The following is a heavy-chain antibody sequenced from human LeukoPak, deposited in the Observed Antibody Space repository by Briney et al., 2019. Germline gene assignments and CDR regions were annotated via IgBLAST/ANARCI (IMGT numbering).Heavy chain of an antibody. CDR3: ATGLAQQLVGDAFDI. CDR1: GGTFSSYA. D-gene: IGHD6-13*01. V-gene: IGHV1-69*06. Sequence: SVKVSCKASGGTFSSYAISWVRQAPGQGLEWMGGIIPIFGTANYAQKFQGRVTMTEDTSTDAAYMELSSLRSEDTAVYYCATGLAQQLVGDAFDIWGQGTMVTVSS. J-gene: IGHJ3*02. CDR2: IIPIFGTA.